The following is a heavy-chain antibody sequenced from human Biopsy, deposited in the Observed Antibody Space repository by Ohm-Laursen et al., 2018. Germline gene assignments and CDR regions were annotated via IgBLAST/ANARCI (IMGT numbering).Heavy chain of an antibody. Sequence: GSLRLSCAAAGFSVSSYDMNWVRQAPGKGLEWISCISETSSHIYDADSVRGRFTVARDIAKNSLYLQLNSLRVEDTAVYFCAREQPALSGGGSWFDSWGQGTLVIVSS. CDR3: AREQPALSGGGSWFDS. J-gene: IGHJ5*01. CDR1: GFSVSSYD. V-gene: IGHV3-21*01. CDR2: ISETSSHI. D-gene: IGHD6-19*01.